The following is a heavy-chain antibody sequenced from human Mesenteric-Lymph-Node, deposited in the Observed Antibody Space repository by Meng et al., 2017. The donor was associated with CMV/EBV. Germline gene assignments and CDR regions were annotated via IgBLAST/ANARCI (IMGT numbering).Heavy chain of an antibody. Sequence: LQLEVSAPCLLSDSHTHIVYCTFSGDDIQSNNAAGNWSRHSPSRGLEGVGRTDYRSESYNDYAVSVKSRISVNLDTSKNQLSLHLNFVTPEDTVVYYWAYFGDLPPLWWGQGTLVTVSS. V-gene: IGHV6-1*01. CDR3: AYFGDLPPLW. J-gene: IGHJ4*02. CDR1: GDDIQSNNAA. D-gene: IGHD3-16*01. CDR2: TDYRSESYN.